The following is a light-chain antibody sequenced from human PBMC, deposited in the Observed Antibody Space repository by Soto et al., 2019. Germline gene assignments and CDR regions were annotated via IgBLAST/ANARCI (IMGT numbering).Light chain of an antibody. J-gene: IGKJ2*01. Sequence: EIVLTQSPATLSLSPGERATLSCRTSQWVGTHLAWYQQKPGQAPRLLIYDASNRATGIPARFSGSGSGTDFTLTISSLEPEDFAVYYCQQRSNWPPEYSFGQGTKLEIK. V-gene: IGKV3-11*01. CDR3: QQRSNWPPEYS. CDR2: DAS. CDR1: QWVGTH.